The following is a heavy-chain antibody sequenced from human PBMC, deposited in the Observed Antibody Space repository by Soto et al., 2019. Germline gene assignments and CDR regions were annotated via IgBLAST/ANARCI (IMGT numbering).Heavy chain of an antibody. CDR1: GFTFSSYG. CDR3: AKDQDEYYYDSSGLDPRAQWLDY. CDR2: ISYDGSNK. D-gene: IGHD3-22*01. Sequence: GGSLRLSCAASGFTFSSYGTHWVRQAPGKGLEWVAVISYDGSNKYYADSVKGRFTISRDNSKNTLYLQMNSLRAEDTAVYYCAKDQDEYYYDSSGLDPRAQWLDYWGQGTLVTVSS. J-gene: IGHJ4*02. V-gene: IGHV3-30*18.